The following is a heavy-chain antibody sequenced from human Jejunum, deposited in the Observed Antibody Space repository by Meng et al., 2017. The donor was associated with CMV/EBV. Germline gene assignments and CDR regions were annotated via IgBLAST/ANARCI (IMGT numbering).Heavy chain of an antibody. Sequence: VSGESMRSHYWTWIRQPPGKGLEWMGHVYYSGSDTYSPSLRSRVTISVDMSKNQFSLKLRSVTAADTAMYFCARGLGHASNNSHDYWGQGTLVTVSS. J-gene: IGHJ4*02. CDR3: ARGLGHASNNSHDY. CDR2: VYYSGSD. CDR1: GESMRSHY. D-gene: IGHD1-1*01. V-gene: IGHV4-59*11.